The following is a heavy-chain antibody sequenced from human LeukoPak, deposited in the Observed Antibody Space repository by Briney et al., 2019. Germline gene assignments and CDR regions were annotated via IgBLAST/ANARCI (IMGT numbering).Heavy chain of an antibody. D-gene: IGHD3-16*01. CDR2: IYNDGSIT. J-gene: IGHJ4*02. CDR3: ATEAYDF. Sequence: GGSLRLSCAASGFRFGDHYMSWVRQAPGKGLVWVPRIYNDGSITNYADSVKGRFTISRDNAKNVVYRQMDSLTAEDTAVYYCATEAYDFWGQGTLVTVSS. CDR1: GFRFGDHY. V-gene: IGHV3-74*01.